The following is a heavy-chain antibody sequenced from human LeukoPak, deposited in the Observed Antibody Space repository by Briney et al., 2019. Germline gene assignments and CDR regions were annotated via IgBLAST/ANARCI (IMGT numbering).Heavy chain of an antibody. Sequence: ASVKVSCKASGYTFTSYDINWVRQATGQGLEWMGWMNPNSGNTGYAQKFQGRVTITRNTSISTAHMELSSLRSEDTAVYYCARVRRAVVVPAAKTYYFDYWGQGTLVTVSS. CDR2: MNPNSGNT. CDR1: GYTFTSYD. V-gene: IGHV1-8*03. J-gene: IGHJ4*02. D-gene: IGHD2-2*01. CDR3: ARVRRAVVVPAAKTYYFDY.